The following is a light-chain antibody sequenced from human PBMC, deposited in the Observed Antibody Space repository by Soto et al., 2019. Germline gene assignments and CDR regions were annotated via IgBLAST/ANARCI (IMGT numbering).Light chain of an antibody. CDR3: QQYNNWPKM. J-gene: IGKJ1*01. V-gene: IGKV3-15*01. Sequence: EIVMTQSPATLSVSPGXRATLSCRASQSVSSNLAWYQQKPGQAPRLLIYRASTRATGIPARFSGSGSGTEFTLTISSLQSEDFAVYYCQQYNNWPKMFGQGTKV. CDR2: RAS. CDR1: QSVSSN.